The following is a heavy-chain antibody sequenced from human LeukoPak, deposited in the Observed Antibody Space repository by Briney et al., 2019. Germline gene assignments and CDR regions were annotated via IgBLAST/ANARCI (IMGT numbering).Heavy chain of an antibody. J-gene: IGHJ4*02. CDR2: ISRGGDST. Sequence: GGSLRLSCAASGFTFTSYAMNWVRQAPGKGLEWVSSISRGGDSTYYADSVKGRFTISRDNSKNTVFLQMNSPRAEDTAVYYCAKQSGDYYDFWSGYYIAVGEYFDYWGQGTLVTVSS. V-gene: IGHV3-23*01. CDR1: GFTFTSYA. CDR3: AKQSGDYYDFWSGYYIAVGEYFDY. D-gene: IGHD3-3*01.